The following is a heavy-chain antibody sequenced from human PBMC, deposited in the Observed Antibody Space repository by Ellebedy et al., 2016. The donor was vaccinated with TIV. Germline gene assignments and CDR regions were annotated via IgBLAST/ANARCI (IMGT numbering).Heavy chain of an antibody. CDR1: GYTFSSYG. V-gene: IGHV1-18*04. D-gene: IGHD2/OR15-2a*01. Sequence: ASVKVSCKASGYTFSSYGISWVRQAPGQGLEWMGWISAYNGDTNYAQKFQGIVTITTDTFASTAYLELRSLRSDDTAVYYCARGFYEKFDPWGQGTLVTVSS. J-gene: IGHJ5*02. CDR2: ISAYNGDT. CDR3: ARGFYEKFDP.